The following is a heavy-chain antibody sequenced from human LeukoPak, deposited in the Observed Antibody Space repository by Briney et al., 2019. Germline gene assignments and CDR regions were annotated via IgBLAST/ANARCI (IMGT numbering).Heavy chain of an antibody. J-gene: IGHJ4*02. Sequence: PGGSLRLSCAASGFTFNNYAMTWVRQSPRKGLEWVASISGRGGTTDYVDSVKGRFTISRDNSQNTLYLQMNSLRAEGTAVYYCAKEENDYYDSSGYYPIDSWGQGTLVTVSS. V-gene: IGHV3-23*01. CDR1: GFTFNNYA. CDR3: AKEENDYYDSSGYYPIDS. CDR2: ISGRGGTT. D-gene: IGHD3-22*01.